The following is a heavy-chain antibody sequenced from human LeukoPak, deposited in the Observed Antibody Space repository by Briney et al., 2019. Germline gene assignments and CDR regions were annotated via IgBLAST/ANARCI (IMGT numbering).Heavy chain of an antibody. CDR3: ARVGGYYDILTGYYTPSYFDY. V-gene: IGHV4-4*02. CDR1: GGSISSSNW. Sequence: SETLSLTCAVSGGSISSSNWWSWVRQPPGKGLEWIGEIYHSGSTNCNPSLKSRVTISVDKSKNQFSLKLSSVTAADTAVYYCARVGGYYDILTGYYTPSYFDYWGQGTLVTVSS. D-gene: IGHD3-9*01. J-gene: IGHJ4*02. CDR2: IYHSGST.